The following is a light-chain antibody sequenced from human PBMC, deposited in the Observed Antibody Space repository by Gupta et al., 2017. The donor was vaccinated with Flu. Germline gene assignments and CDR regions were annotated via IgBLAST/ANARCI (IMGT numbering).Light chain of an antibody. V-gene: IGLV1-40*01. J-gene: IGLJ3*02. CDR1: SSNIGAGYD. Sequence: QSVLTQPPSVSGAPGQRVPISCSGSSSNIGAGYDVHWHQQVPGTAPKLLIYGNNNRPSGVPERFSGSTSGTSASLAITGLQAEDEAEYYCQSYDNSLSGSRVFGGGTKLTVL. CDR3: QSYDNSLSGSRV. CDR2: GNN.